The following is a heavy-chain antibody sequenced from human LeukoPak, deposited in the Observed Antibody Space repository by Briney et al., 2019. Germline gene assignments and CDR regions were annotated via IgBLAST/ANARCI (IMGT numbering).Heavy chain of an antibody. Sequence: PGGSLRLSCAASGFTFDDYGMSWVRQAPGKGLEWVSGINWNGGSTGYADSVKGRFTISRDNAKNSLYLQMNSLRAEDTALYYCARIYNYYDSSGYYWDYWGQGTLVTVSS. CDR2: INWNGGST. CDR3: ARIYNYYDSSGYYWDY. CDR1: GFTFDDYG. J-gene: IGHJ4*02. V-gene: IGHV3-20*04. D-gene: IGHD3-22*01.